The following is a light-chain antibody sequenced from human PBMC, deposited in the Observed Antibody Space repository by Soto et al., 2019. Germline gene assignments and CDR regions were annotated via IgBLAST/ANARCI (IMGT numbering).Light chain of an antibody. J-gene: IGKJ1*01. CDR1: QSISSW. Sequence: DIQMTQSPSTLSASVGDRVTITCRASQSISSWLAWYQQKPGKAPKLLIYKASSLESGVPSRFSGSGSGTEFTLTISSLQPDEFATYDCQQYNSSPTVGQGTKVDIK. CDR2: KAS. CDR3: QQYNSSPT. V-gene: IGKV1-5*03.